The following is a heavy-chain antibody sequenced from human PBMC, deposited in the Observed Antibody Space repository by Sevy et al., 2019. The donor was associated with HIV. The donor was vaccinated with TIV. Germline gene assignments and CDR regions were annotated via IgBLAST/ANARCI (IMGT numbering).Heavy chain of an antibody. CDR1: GFTFSSYA. V-gene: IGHV3-30-3*01. J-gene: IGHJ6*03. D-gene: IGHD2-2*02. CDR3: AREYPYYYYYMDV. Sequence: GGSLRLSCAASGFTFSSYAMHWVRQAPGKGLEWVAVISYDGSNKYYADSVKGRITNASDNSKNTLYLQMNSLRAEDTAVYYCAREYPYYYYYMDVWGKGTTVTVSS. CDR2: ISYDGSNK.